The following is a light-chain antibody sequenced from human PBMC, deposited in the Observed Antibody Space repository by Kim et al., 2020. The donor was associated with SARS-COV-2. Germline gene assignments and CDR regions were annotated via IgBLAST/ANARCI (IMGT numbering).Light chain of an antibody. Sequence: SSELTQPPSVSVSPGQTARITCSGDALLKQYAYWYQQKSGQAPVLVIFQDTKRPSGIPERFSGSSAGTTVTLTITGVHAEDEADDYCQSGDYSDTSVVFG. CDR3: QSGDYSDTSVV. CDR2: QDT. J-gene: IGLJ3*02. CDR1: ALLKQY. V-gene: IGLV3-25*03.